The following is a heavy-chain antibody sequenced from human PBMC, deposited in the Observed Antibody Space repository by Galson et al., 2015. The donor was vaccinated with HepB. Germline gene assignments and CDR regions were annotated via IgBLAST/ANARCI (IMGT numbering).Heavy chain of an antibody. V-gene: IGHV3-49*03. J-gene: IGHJ4*02. CDR1: GFTFGDYA. CDR2: IRSKAYGGTT. CDR3: SRAPPKNTPAFDY. Sequence: SLRLSCAASGFTFGDYAMSWFRQAPGKGLEWVGFIRSKAYGGTTEYAASVKGRFTISRDDSKSIAYLQMNSLKTEDTAVYYCSRAPPKNTPAFDYWGQGTLVTVSS. D-gene: IGHD2-2*02.